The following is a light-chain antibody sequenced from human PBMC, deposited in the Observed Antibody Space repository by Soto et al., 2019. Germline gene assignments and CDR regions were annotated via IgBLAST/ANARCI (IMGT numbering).Light chain of an antibody. Sequence: DIVLTQSPDSLAVSLGERATINCKSSQSLLSSSNNKNYLSWYQQKPGHAPKALIYWASTRESGVPDRFSGSWSGTDFTLTISRLQAEDVAVYSCHQYHSSPLTFGGGTKVEIK. CDR2: WAS. CDR3: HQYHSSPLT. CDR1: QSLLSSSNNKNY. V-gene: IGKV4-1*01. J-gene: IGKJ4*01.